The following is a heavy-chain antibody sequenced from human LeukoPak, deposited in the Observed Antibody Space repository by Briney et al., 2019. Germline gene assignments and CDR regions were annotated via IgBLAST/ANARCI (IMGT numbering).Heavy chain of an antibody. CDR2: IYYSGST. CDR3: ARQGLSSGWSGGWFDP. Sequence: SETLSLTCTVSGGSISSYYWNWIRQPPGKGLEWIAYIYYSGSTNYNPSLKSRVTISLDASRDQFSLKLSSVTAADTAVYYCARQGLSSGWSGGWFDPWGQGTLVTVSS. J-gene: IGHJ5*02. D-gene: IGHD6-19*01. V-gene: IGHV4-59*08. CDR1: GGSISSYY.